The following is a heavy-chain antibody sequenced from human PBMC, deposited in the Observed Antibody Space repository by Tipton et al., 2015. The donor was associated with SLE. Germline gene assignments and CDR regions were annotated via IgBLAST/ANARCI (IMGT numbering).Heavy chain of an antibody. D-gene: IGHD2-21*01. CDR2: VYNSGTS. CDR3: ARDLGSLWSRYGLDI. Sequence: TLSLTCTVSGGSIGINQWSWIRRPAGRGLEWIGRVYNSGTSRYNPSLKSRVVVAMDASKNQVSLQLRSVTAVDTAVYYCARDLGSLWSRYGLDIWGQGTTVTVSS. V-gene: IGHV4-4*07. J-gene: IGHJ6*02. CDR1: GGSIGINQ.